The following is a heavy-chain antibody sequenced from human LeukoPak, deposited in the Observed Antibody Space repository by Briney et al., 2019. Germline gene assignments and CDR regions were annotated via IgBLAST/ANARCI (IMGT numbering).Heavy chain of an antibody. Sequence: ASVKASCKVSGYTLTELSMHWVRQAPGKGLEWMGGFDPEDGETIYAQKFQGRVTMTEDTSTDTAYMELSSVRSEDTAVYYCATAEDIVVAPDYWRRRTMVSVCS. V-gene: IGHV1-24*01. J-gene: IGHJ4*02. CDR2: FDPEDGET. CDR1: GYTLTELS. CDR3: ATAEDIVVAPDY. D-gene: IGHD2-2*01.